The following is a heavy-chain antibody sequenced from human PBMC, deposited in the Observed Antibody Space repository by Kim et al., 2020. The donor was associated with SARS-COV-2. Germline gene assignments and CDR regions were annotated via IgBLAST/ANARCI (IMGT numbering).Heavy chain of an antibody. D-gene: IGHD6-13*01. CDR2: MNPKSGNT. CDR1: GYTFISYD. V-gene: IGHV1-8*01. J-gene: IGHJ5*02. CDR3: ARSHSSGWYRGAWFDP. Sequence: ASVKVSCKASGYTFISYDINWVRQATGQGLEWMGWMNPKSGNTGYAQKFQGRVTLTRNTSISTAYMELTSLRAEDTALYYCARSHSSGWYRGAWFDPWGQGTLVTVSS.